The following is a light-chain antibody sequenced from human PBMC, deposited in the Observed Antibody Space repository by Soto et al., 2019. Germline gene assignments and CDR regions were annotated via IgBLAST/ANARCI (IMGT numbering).Light chain of an antibody. V-gene: IGKV3-11*01. Sequence: VLTQSPATLSLSPGDRATLSCRAGQNINNFIAWYQHKPGQAPRLLIYDASNRATGIPGRFSCSGSGTDFTLTITSLESEYFAVYYCQHRGRFGQGTKVDIK. CDR1: QNINNF. CDR2: DAS. CDR3: QHRGR. J-gene: IGKJ1*01.